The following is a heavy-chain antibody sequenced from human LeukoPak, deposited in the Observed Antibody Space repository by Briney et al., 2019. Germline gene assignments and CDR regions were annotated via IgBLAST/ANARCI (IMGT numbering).Heavy chain of an antibody. CDR1: GFSFSPYS. CDR2: ISSSSSTI. Sequence: GGSLRLSCAASGFSFSPYSMNWVRQAPGKGLEWVSYISSSSSTIYYADSVKGRFTISRDNAKNSLYLQMNSLRAEDTAVYYCARGQSYYYGSVHDYWGQGTLVTVSS. CDR3: ARGQSYYYGSVHDY. J-gene: IGHJ4*02. V-gene: IGHV3-48*04. D-gene: IGHD3-10*01.